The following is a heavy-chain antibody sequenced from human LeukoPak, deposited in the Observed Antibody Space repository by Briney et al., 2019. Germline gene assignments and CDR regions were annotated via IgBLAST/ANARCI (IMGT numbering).Heavy chain of an antibody. V-gene: IGHV1-2*02. CDR1: GYTFTGYY. Sequence: ASVKVSCKASGYTFTGYYMHWVRQAPGQGLEWMGWINPNSGGTNYAQKFQGRVTITADESTSTAYMELSSLRSEDTAVYYCARLHYYYYYMDVWGKGTTVTVSS. J-gene: IGHJ6*03. CDR3: ARLHYYYYYMDV. CDR2: INPNSGGT.